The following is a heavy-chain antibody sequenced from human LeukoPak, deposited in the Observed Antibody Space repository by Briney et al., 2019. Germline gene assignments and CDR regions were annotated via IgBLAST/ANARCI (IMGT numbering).Heavy chain of an antibody. Sequence: GESLKISCKGSGYSFTTLYISWVRQMPGKGLEWMGRIDPSDSYTDYSPAFEGHVTISVDQSINTAFLQWSSLKASDTAMYYCARQIEAGATSPFDYRGQGTLVTVSS. CDR1: GYSFTTLY. D-gene: IGHD1-26*01. V-gene: IGHV5-10-1*01. J-gene: IGHJ4*02. CDR3: ARQIEAGATSPFDY. CDR2: IDPSDSYT.